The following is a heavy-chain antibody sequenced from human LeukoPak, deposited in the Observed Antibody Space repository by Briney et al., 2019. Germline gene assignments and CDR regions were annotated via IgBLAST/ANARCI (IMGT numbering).Heavy chain of an antibody. CDR3: ARKDLSGYSSLDY. Sequence: ASVKVSCKASGYTFTGHYMHWVRQAPGQGLEWVGRINPNSGGTNYAQKFQGRVTMTRDTSVSTAYMELSRLTFDGTAVYYCARKDLSGYSSLDYWGQGTLVTVSS. CDR1: GYTFTGHY. V-gene: IGHV1-2*06. J-gene: IGHJ4*02. CDR2: INPNSGGT. D-gene: IGHD5-18*01.